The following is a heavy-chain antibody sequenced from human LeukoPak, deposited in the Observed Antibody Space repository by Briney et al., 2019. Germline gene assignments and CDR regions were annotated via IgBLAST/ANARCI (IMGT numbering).Heavy chain of an antibody. J-gene: IGHJ6*02. V-gene: IGHV3-21*01. CDR1: GFTFSSYS. CDR3: ARGATVSYYGMDV. CDR2: ISSSSSYI. D-gene: IGHD4-11*01. Sequence: PGGSLRLSCAASGFTFSSYSMNWVRQAPGKGLEWVSSISSSSSYIYYADSVKGRFTISRDNAKNSLYLQMNSLRAEDTAVYYCARGATVSYYGMDVWGQGTTVTVSS.